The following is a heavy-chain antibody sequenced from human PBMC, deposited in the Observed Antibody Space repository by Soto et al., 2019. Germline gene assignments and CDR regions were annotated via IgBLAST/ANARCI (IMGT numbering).Heavy chain of an antibody. V-gene: IGHV3-48*02. CDR1: GFTFSSYS. Sequence: GGSLRLSCAASGFTFSSYSMNWVRQAPGKGLEWVSYISSSSSTIYYADSVKGRFTISRDNAKNSLYLQMNSLRDEDTAVYYCARGGYSYGSYTPHRKTFDYWGQGTLVTVSS. CDR2: ISSSSSTI. J-gene: IGHJ4*02. D-gene: IGHD5-18*01. CDR3: ARGGYSYGSYTPHRKTFDY.